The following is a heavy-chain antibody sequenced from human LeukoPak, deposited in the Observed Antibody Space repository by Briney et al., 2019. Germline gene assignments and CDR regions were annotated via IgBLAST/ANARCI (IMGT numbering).Heavy chain of an antibody. D-gene: IGHD3-10*01. CDR3: AGEYYYGSGTGAFDI. Sequence: PSETLSLTCTVSGGSISSYYWSWIRQPPGKGLEWIGYIYYSGSTNYNPSLKSRVTISVDTSKNQFSLKLSSVTAADTAVYYCAGEYYYGSGTGAFDIWGQGTMVTVSS. CDR1: GGSISSYY. J-gene: IGHJ3*02. V-gene: IGHV4-59*01. CDR2: IYYSGST.